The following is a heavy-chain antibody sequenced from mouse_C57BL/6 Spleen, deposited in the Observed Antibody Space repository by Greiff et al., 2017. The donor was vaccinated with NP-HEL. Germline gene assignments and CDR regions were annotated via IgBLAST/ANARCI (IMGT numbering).Heavy chain of an antibody. CDR1: GYSFTGYY. CDR2: INPSTGGT. J-gene: IGHJ1*03. Sequence: VHVKQSGPELVKPGASVKISCKASGYSFTGYYMNWVKQSPEKSLEWIGEINPSTGGTTYNQKFKAKATLTVDKSSSTAYMQLKSLTSEDSAVYYCARGAYYSDWYFDVWGTGTTVTVSS. D-gene: IGHD2-12*01. V-gene: IGHV1-42*01. CDR3: ARGAYYSDWYFDV.